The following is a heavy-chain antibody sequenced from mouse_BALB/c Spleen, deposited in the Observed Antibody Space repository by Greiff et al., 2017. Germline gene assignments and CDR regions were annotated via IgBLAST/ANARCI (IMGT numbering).Heavy chain of an antibody. D-gene: IGHD2-1*01. V-gene: IGHV1-69*02. J-gene: IGHJ1*01. CDR2: IDPSDSYT. CDR3: ARSTTVFIPFDV. Sequence: QVQLQQPGSVLVRPGASVKLSCKASGYTFTSYWMHWVKQRPGQGLEWIGEIDPSDSYTNYNQKFKGKATLTVDKSSSTAYMQLSSLTSEDSAVYYCARSTTVFIPFDVWGAGTTVTVSS. CDR1: GYTFTSYW.